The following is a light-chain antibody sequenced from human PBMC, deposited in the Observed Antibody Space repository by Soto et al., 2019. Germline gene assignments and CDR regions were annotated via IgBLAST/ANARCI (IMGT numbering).Light chain of an antibody. J-gene: IGKJ3*01. V-gene: IGKV3-11*01. CDR1: QSVSSY. CDR3: QQRSNSFT. CDR2: DAS. Sequence: EIVLTQSPATLSLSPGERATLSCRASQSVSSYLAWYRQKPGQAPRLLIYDASNRATGIPARFSGSGSGTDFTLTISRLEPEDFAVYYCQQRSNSFTFGPGTKVDIK.